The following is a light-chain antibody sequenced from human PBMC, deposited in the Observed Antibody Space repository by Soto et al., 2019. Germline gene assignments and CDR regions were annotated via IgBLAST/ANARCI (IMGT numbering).Light chain of an antibody. CDR1: QSVSSSY. CDR2: GSS. V-gene: IGKV3-20*01. CDR3: QQYGTSPG. J-gene: IGKJ2*01. Sequence: EIVLTQSPGTLSLSPGERATLSCRASQSVSSSYLAWYQQKLGQAHRLLIYGSSSRATGVPDRFSGSGSGTDFTLTISILEPEDFAVYYCQQYGTSPGFGQGTKLEIK.